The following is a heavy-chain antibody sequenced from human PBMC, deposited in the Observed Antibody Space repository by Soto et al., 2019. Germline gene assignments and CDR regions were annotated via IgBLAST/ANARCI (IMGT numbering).Heavy chain of an antibody. CDR3: AKDLMPVTGLGVFDY. CDR2: IRGGGSAT. D-gene: IGHD6-19*01. CDR1: GFTFSSYA. J-gene: IGHJ4*02. Sequence: EVQLLESGGGLVQPGGSLRLSCAASGFTFSSYAMTWVRQAPGKGLEWVSLIRGGGSATYYADSVKGRFTISRDNSKNTLYLQLNSLRAEDTAVYYCAKDLMPVTGLGVFDYWGRGTLVTVSS. V-gene: IGHV3-23*01.